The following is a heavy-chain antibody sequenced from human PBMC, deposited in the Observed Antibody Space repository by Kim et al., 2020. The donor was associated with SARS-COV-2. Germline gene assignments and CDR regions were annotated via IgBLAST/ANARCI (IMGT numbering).Heavy chain of an antibody. V-gene: IGHV4-39*01. CDR3: ARLYHYDSSGYYAHYYYYGSDV. CDR2: IYYTGRT. Sequence: SETLSLTCTVSGGSVSNSTYYWAWIRQPPGKGLEWIGTIYYTGRTYYSPSIKSRVTISVDTPKNQFSLNLRAVTAADTAVYYCARLYHYDSSGYYAHYYYYGSDVWGQGTTVTVSS. CDR1: GGSVSNSTYY. D-gene: IGHD3-22*01. J-gene: IGHJ6*02.